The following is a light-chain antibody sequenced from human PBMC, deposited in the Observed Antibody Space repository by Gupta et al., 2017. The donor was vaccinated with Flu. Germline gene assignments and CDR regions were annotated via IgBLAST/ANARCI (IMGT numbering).Light chain of an antibody. Sequence: VTLGQPASISCRASQSLPYVDGNTFLSWFHQRPGQSPRRLIYKVSNRDSGVPDRFSGSGSDTDFTLSISRVEAEDVGVYFCMQGTRWPPHFGQGTKLEIK. CDR2: KVS. CDR1: QSLPYVDGNTF. J-gene: IGKJ2*01. CDR3: MQGTRWPPH. V-gene: IGKV2-30*01.